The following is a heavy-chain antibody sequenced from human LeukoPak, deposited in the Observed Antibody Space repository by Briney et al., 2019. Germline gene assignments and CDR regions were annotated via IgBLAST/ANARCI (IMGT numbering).Heavy chain of an antibody. CDR1: GFTFSSYA. Sequence: HPGGSLRLSCAASGFTFSSYAMSWVPQAPGKGLEWVSAISGSGGSTYYADSVKGRFTISRDNSKNTLYLQMNSLRAEDTAVYYCAKAEDYDILTGWADYWGQGTLVTVSS. J-gene: IGHJ4*02. D-gene: IGHD3-9*01. CDR2: ISGSGGST. CDR3: AKAEDYDILTGWADY. V-gene: IGHV3-23*01.